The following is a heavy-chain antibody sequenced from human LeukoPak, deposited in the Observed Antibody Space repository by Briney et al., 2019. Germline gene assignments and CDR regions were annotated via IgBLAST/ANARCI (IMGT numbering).Heavy chain of an antibody. J-gene: IGHJ4*02. CDR2: ISYDGSNK. CDR1: GFTFSSYA. D-gene: IGHD6-6*01. Sequence: HPGGSLRLSCAASGFTFSSYAMHWVRQAPGKGLEWVAVISYDGSNKYYADSVKGRFTISRDNSKNTLYLQMNSLRAEDTAVYYCARDASSIAARLTLYYFDYWGQGTLVTVSS. V-gene: IGHV3-30-3*01. CDR3: ARDASSIAARLTLYYFDY.